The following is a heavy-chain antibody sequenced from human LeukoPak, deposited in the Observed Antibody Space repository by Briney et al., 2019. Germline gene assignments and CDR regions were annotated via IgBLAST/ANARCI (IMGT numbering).Heavy chain of an antibody. J-gene: IGHJ4*02. CDR1: GFTLSSYA. CDR3: AKAGGGYSSGWGPLNY. Sequence: GGSLRLSCAASGFTLSSYAMSWVRQAPGKGREWVSSISGSGGTTYYAGSVKGRFTVSRDNSKNTLYLQMNSLRAEDTAVYYCAKAGGGYSSGWGPLNYWGQGTLVTVSS. CDR2: ISGSGGTT. D-gene: IGHD6-19*01. V-gene: IGHV3-23*01.